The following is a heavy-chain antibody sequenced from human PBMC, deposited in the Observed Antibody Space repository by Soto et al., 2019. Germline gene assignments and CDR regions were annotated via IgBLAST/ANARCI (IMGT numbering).Heavy chain of an antibody. CDR2: IIPIFGTA. D-gene: IGHD3-22*01. J-gene: IGHJ4*02. CDR3: ARGSGYYLYYFDY. CDR1: GGTFSSYA. V-gene: IGHV1-69*13. Sequence: ASVKVSCKASGGTFSSYAISWLRQAPGQGLEWMGGIIPIFGTANYAQKFQGRVTITADESTSTAYMELRSLRSEDTAVYYCARGSGYYLYYFDYWGQGTLVTVSS.